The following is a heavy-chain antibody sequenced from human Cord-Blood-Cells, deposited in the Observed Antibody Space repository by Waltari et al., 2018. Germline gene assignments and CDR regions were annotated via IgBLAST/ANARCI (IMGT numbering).Heavy chain of an antibody. CDR2: ISYDGSNK. CDR3: AKDPTFDY. J-gene: IGHJ4*02. CDR1: GFTFSSYG. Sequence: QVQLVASGGGVVQPGRSLRLSCAASGFTFSSYGLHWVRQAPGKGLEWVAVISYDGSNKYYADSVKGRFTISRDNSKNTLYLQMNSLRAEDTAVYYCAKDPTFDYWGQGTLVTVSS. V-gene: IGHV3-30*18.